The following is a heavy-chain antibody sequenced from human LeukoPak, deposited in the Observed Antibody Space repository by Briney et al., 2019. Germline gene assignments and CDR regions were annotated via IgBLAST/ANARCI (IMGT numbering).Heavy chain of an antibody. CDR1: GGTFSSYA. J-gene: IGHJ4*02. V-gene: IGHV1-69*13. D-gene: IGHD3-3*01. Sequence: SVKVSCKASGGTFSSYAISWVRQAPGQGLEWMGGIIPIFGTANYAQKFQGRVTITADESTSTAYMELSSLRSEDTAVYYCARDSRFLEWLLVYWGQGTLVTVSS. CDR2: IIPIFGTA. CDR3: ARDSRFLEWLLVY.